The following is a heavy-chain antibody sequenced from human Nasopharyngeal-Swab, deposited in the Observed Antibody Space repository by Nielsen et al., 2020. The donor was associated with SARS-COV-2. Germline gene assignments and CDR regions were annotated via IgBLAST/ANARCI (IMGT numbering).Heavy chain of an antibody. J-gene: IGHJ4*02. D-gene: IGHD6-13*01. Sequence: ASVKVSCKASGYFFTDYYMHWVRQAPGQGLEWMGRITPYSGDTKYAQNFQGRVTVTRDTSINTVYVELSSLTSDDTAVYYCVRDDGDVPGITGSGPPGGFWGQGTLVTVSS. CDR2: ITPYSGDT. CDR1: GYFFTDYY. V-gene: IGHV1-2*06. CDR3: VRDDGDVPGITGSGPPGGF.